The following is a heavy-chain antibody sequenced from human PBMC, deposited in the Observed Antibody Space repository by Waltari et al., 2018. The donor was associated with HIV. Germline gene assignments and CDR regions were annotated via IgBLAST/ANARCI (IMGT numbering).Heavy chain of an antibody. CDR2: FDPEDGET. CDR1: GYTLTELS. Sequence: QVQLVQSGAEVKKPGASVKVSCKVSGYTLTELSMHWVRQAPGKGLEWMGGFDPEDGETIYAQKFQGRVTMTEDTSTDTAYMELSSLRSEDTAVYYCATQWYITMVRGVKGYYFDYWGQGTLVTVSS. D-gene: IGHD3-10*01. CDR3: ATQWYITMVRGVKGYYFDY. V-gene: IGHV1-24*01. J-gene: IGHJ4*02.